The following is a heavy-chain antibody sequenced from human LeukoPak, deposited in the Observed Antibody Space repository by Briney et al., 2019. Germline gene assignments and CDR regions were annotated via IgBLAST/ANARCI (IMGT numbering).Heavy chain of an antibody. D-gene: IGHD7-27*01. J-gene: IGHJ5*02. Sequence: TGGSLRLSCAASEFLVSNMSWVRQAPGKGLEWVSLIRDTGETFYIDSVKGRFTISRDDSKNTVYLQMKRLRAEDTAVYFCARDRAATQHWVEYDTWGQGTLVTVSS. CDR2: IRDTGET. CDR1: EFLVSN. CDR3: ARDRAATQHWVEYDT. V-gene: IGHV3-66*03.